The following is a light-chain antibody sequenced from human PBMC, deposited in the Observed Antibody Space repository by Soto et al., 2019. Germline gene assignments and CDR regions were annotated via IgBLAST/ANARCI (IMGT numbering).Light chain of an antibody. V-gene: IGKV3-11*01. CDR2: DAS. J-gene: IGKJ4*01. Sequence: EIVMTQSPATLSVSPGERATLSCRASQSVSRNLAWYQQKPGHAPRRLIYDASNRATGIPARFSGFGSGTDFTLSISSLAPEDFAVYYCQQRYTLLTFGGGTQVDIK. CDR3: QQRYTLLT. CDR1: QSVSRN.